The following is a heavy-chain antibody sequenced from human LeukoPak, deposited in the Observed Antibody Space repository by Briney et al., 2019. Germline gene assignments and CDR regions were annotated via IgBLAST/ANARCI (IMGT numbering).Heavy chain of an antibody. J-gene: IGHJ4*02. CDR1: GFTFSSYT. Sequence: GGSLRLSCAASGFTFSSYTMSWVRQAPGKGLEWVSAISADGGRTTYADSVKGRFTISRDNSKDTLYLQMNSLRAEDTAVYYCAKGGYSSGWRNYFDYWGQGTLVTVSS. CDR2: ISADGGRT. D-gene: IGHD6-19*01. V-gene: IGHV3-23*01. CDR3: AKGGYSSGWRNYFDY.